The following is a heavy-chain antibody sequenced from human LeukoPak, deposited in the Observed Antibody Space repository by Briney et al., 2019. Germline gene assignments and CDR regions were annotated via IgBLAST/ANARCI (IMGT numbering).Heavy chain of an antibody. V-gene: IGHV3-23*01. CDR1: GFTFSSYS. J-gene: IGHJ4*02. CDR2: ISGSGGST. D-gene: IGHD1-26*01. CDR3: AKPPPAWELPDSWYFDY. Sequence: PGGSLRLSCAASGFTFSSYSMNWVRQAPGKGLEWVSAISGSGGSTYYADSVKGRFTISRDNSKNTLYLQMNSLRAEDTAVYYCAKPPPAWELPDSWYFDYWGQGTLVTVSS.